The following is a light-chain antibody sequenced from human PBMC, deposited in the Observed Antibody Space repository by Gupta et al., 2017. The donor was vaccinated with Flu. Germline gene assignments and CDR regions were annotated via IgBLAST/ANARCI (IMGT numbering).Light chain of an antibody. Sequence: DIQMTQSPSSLSASVGDRVTITCRAGHSISTYLNWYQKKPGKAPKLLIYGATSLQSGVPSSFSGSGSGTDFTLTISSLQPEDFATHFCQQTYSTPYSFGQGTKLEIK. CDR2: GAT. CDR1: HSISTY. V-gene: IGKV1-39*01. CDR3: QQTYSTPYS. J-gene: IGKJ2*03.